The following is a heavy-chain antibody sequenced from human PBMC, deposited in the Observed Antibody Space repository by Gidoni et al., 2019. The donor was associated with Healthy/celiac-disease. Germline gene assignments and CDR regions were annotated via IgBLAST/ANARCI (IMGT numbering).Heavy chain of an antibody. Sequence: EGQLLESGGGLVQPGGSLSLSGTASGSTFSSYAMCWVRQAPGKGLEWVSTISGSGGSTNYADSVKGRFTISRDNYKNTLYLQMNSLRAEDTAAYYCAKDVLRYFDWLLPFDYWGQGTLVTVSS. J-gene: IGHJ4*02. CDR3: AKDVLRYFDWLLPFDY. CDR2: ISGSGGST. D-gene: IGHD3-9*01. V-gene: IGHV3-23*01. CDR1: GSTFSSYA.